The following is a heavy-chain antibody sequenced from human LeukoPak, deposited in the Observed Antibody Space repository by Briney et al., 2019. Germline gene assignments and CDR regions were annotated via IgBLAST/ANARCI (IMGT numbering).Heavy chain of an antibody. J-gene: IGHJ4*02. CDR1: GYTFTGYY. D-gene: IGHD6-19*01. Sequence: GASVKVSCKASGYTFTGYYMHWVRQAPGQGLEWMGWINPNSGGTNYAQKFQGRVTMTRDTSISTAYMELSRLRSDDTAVCYCARGRIAVAGTPVPDFDYWGQGTLVTVSS. V-gene: IGHV1-2*02. CDR2: INPNSGGT. CDR3: ARGRIAVAGTPVPDFDY.